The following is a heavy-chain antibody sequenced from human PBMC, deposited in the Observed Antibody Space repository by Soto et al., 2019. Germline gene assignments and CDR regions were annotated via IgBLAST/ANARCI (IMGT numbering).Heavy chain of an antibody. V-gene: IGHV3-23*01. Sequence: EVQLLESGGGFVQPGGSLRLSCAASGFTFSLSAMSWVRQAPGRGLEWVSSISGGGGSTEYADSVKGRFTISRDNSKDTVHLQMNSLRAEDTAVYFLTGCDYWGQGALVTVSS. CDR2: ISGGGGST. CDR1: GFTFSLSA. D-gene: IGHD3-9*01. CDR3: TGCDY. J-gene: IGHJ4*02.